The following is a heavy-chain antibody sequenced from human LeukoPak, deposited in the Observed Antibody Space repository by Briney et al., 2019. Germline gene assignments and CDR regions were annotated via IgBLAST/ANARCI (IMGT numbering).Heavy chain of an antibody. D-gene: IGHD3-9*01. V-gene: IGHV4-39*01. CDR2: INYIGST. CDR3: ARLSKGRYFDYVFDY. Sequence: SETLSLTCSVSGGSVSSGNCFWGWIRQPPGKGLEWIGNINYIGSTAHNPSLKSRATMSVDTSKNQLSLKMTSATAAGTAVYYCARLSKGRYFDYVFDYWGQGNLVTVSS. CDR1: GGSVSSGNCF. J-gene: IGHJ4*02.